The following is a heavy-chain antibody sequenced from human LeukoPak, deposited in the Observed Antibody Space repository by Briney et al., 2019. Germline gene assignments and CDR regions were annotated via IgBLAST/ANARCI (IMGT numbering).Heavy chain of an antibody. J-gene: IGHJ4*02. D-gene: IGHD3-10*01. CDR1: GYTFTSYD. Sequence: GASVKVSCKASGYTFTSYDINWVRQATGQGLEWMGWMNPNSGNTGYAQKFQGRVTMTRDPSISTAYMELSSLRSEDTAVYYCARESGLYGSGSRYWGQGTLVTVSS. V-gene: IGHV1-8*01. CDR2: MNPNSGNT. CDR3: ARESGLYGSGSRY.